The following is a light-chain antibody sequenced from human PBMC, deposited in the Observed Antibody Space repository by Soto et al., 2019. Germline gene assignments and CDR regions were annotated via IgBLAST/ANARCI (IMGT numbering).Light chain of an antibody. V-gene: IGLV2-14*01. J-gene: IGLJ3*02. Sequence: QSALTQPASVTGSPGQSITISCTGTSSEVGSYDYVSWYQQHPGKAPKLMIYDVSYRPSGVSSRFSGSKSGNTASLTISGLQAEDEADYYCSSYTGSNAEVFGGGTKLTVL. CDR2: DVS. CDR1: SSEVGSYDY. CDR3: SSYTGSNAEV.